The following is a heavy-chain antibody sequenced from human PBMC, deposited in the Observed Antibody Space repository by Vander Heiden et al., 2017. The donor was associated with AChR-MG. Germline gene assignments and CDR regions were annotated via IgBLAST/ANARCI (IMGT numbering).Heavy chain of an antibody. CDR1: GFTFSSYA. J-gene: IGHJ4*02. D-gene: IGHD3-10*01. V-gene: IGHV3-23*01. CDR2: ISGSGGST. CDR3: AIYFTLWFGELSPSYFDY. Sequence: EVQLLESGGGLVQPGGSLRLSCAASGFTFSSYAMSWVRQAPGKGLEWVSAISGSGGSTYYADSVKGRFTISRDNSKNTLYLQMNSLRAEDTAVYYCAIYFTLWFGELSPSYFDYWGQGTLVTVSS.